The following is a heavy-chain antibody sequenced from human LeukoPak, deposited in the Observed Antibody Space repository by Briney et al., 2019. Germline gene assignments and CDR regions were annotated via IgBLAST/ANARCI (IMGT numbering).Heavy chain of an antibody. V-gene: IGHV3-21*01. CDR3: ARADCSSSTCYLRRSWFDP. CDR1: GFTLSNYD. Sequence: GGSLRLSCAASGFTLSNYDMNWVRQAPGKGLEWVSSISTSSRYIYYKDSVRGRFTLSRDDAKNSLYLEMNSLRAEDTAVYYCARADCSSSTCYLRRSWFDPWGQGTLVTVSS. D-gene: IGHD2-2*01. CDR2: ISTSSRYI. J-gene: IGHJ5*02.